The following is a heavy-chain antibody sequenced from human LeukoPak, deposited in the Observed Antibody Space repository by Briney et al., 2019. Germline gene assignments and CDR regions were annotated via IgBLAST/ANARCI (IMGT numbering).Heavy chain of an antibody. J-gene: IGHJ5*02. V-gene: IGHV1-69*06. CDR2: IIPIFGTA. CDR3: ARAPLVTYYYGSGSLRNWFDP. Sequence: SVKVSCKSSGYTFNGYYMHWVRQAPGQGLEWMGGIIPIFGTANYAQKFQGRVTITADKSTSTAYMELSSLRSEDTAVYYCARAPLVTYYYGSGSLRNWFDPWGQGTLVTVSS. CDR1: GYTFNGYY. D-gene: IGHD3-10*01.